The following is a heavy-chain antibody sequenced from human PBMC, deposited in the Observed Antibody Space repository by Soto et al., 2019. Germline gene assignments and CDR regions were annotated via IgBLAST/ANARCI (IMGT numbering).Heavy chain of an antibody. CDR1: GYTFTGYY. CDR3: ARESSGFDY. CDR2: INPNSGGR. Sequence: ASVKVSCKASGYTFTGYYMHGLRRAPGQGLEWMGWINPNSGGRNYAQKFQGRVTMTRDTSISTAYMELSRLRSDDTAVYYCARESSGFDYWGQGTLVTVSS. D-gene: IGHD6-6*01. V-gene: IGHV1-2*02. J-gene: IGHJ4*02.